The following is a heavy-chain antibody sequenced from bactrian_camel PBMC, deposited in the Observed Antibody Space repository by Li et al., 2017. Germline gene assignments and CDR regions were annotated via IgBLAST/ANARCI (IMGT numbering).Heavy chain of an antibody. Sequence: HVQLVESGGGSVRAGGSLRLSCQASGYIHSRYCMGWLRQAPAKEREGVAAVDIDNSTVYSKSVKGRFTVSRDNAKNTAYLEMNNVKSDDTALYYCAMSAVGDANPDRGYADWGQGTQVTVS. D-gene: IGHD3*01. CDR2: VDIDNST. J-gene: IGHJ4*01. CDR3: AMSAVGDANPDRGYAD. CDR1: GYIHSRYC. V-gene: IGHV3S53*01.